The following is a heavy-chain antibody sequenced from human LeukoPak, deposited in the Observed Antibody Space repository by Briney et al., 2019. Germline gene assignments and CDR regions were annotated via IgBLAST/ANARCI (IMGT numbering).Heavy chain of an antibody. J-gene: IGHJ4*02. CDR1: GGSISSYY. Sequence: SETLSLTCTVSGGSISSYYWSWIRQPPGKGLEWIGYIYYGGSTNYNPSLKSRVTISVDTSKNQFSLKLSSVTAADTAVYYCARGSGYSYGPYDYWGQGTLVTVSS. CDR2: IYYGGST. V-gene: IGHV4-59*01. CDR3: ARGSGYSYGPYDY. D-gene: IGHD5-18*01.